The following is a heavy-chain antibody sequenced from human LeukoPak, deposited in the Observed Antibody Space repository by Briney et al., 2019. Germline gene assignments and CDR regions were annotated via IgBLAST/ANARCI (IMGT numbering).Heavy chain of an antibody. V-gene: IGHV1-18*01. J-gene: IGHJ4*02. CDR3: ARELWFGELLNPSPFDY. Sequence: GASVKVSCKASGYTFTSYGISWVRQAPGQGLEWMGWISAYNGNTNYAQKLQGRVTMTTDTSTSTAYMELRSLRSDDTAVYYCARELWFGELLNPSPFDYWGQGTLVTVSS. CDR2: ISAYNGNT. CDR1: GYTFTSYG. D-gene: IGHD3-10*01.